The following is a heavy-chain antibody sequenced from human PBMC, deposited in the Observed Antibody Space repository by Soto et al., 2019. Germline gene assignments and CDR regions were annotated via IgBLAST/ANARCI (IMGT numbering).Heavy chain of an antibody. Sequence: SETLSLTCAVYGGSFSGYYWSWIRQPPGKGLEWIGEINHSGSTNYNPSLKSRVTISVDTSKNQFSLKLSSVTAADTAVYYCASYNWNDEDFDYWGQGTLVTVSS. CDR2: INHSGST. CDR3: ASYNWNDEDFDY. J-gene: IGHJ4*02. V-gene: IGHV4-34*01. D-gene: IGHD1-20*01. CDR1: GGSFSGYY.